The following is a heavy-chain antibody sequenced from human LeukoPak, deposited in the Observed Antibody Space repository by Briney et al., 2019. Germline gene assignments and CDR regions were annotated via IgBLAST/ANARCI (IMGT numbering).Heavy chain of an antibody. V-gene: IGHV3-21*06. CDR3: ARGRSITILRGVAISDGFNI. CDR2: IATSSDYI. J-gene: IGHJ3*02. Sequence: GGSLRLSCAASGFTFSTYSMNWVRQAPGKGLEWVSSIATSSDYIYYAGSLKGRFTISRDNAKNSLYLHMNSLRPDDTAVYYCARGRSITILRGVAISDGFNIWGQGTKVTVS. D-gene: IGHD3-10*01. CDR1: GFTFSTYS.